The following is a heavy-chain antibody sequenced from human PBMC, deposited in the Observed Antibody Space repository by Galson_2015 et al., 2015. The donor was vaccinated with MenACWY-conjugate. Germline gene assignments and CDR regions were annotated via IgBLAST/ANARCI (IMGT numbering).Heavy chain of an antibody. Sequence: SLRLSCAASGLTFNNYWMHWVRQPPGKGLEWISYIKADGSFSNYADSVKGRFTISTDNAKNMVYLQMDGLGGDDTAVYYCTRGNDGYGRFDPWGQGTLVTVSS. J-gene: IGHJ5*02. D-gene: IGHD5-24*01. CDR3: TRGNDGYGRFDP. V-gene: IGHV3-74*01. CDR2: IKADGSFS. CDR1: GLTFNNYW.